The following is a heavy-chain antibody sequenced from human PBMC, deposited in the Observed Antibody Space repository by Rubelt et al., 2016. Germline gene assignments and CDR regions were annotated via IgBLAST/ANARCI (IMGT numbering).Heavy chain of an antibody. CDR2: IYYSGST. V-gene: IGHV4-39*01. J-gene: IGHJ4*02. CDR3: ARPYYYDSSGYNEGSYFDY. D-gene: IGHD3-22*01. Sequence: GLEWIGSIYYSGSTYYNPSLKSRVTISVDTSKNQFSLKLSSVTAADTAVYYCARPYYYDSSGYNEGSYFDYWGQGTLVTVSS.